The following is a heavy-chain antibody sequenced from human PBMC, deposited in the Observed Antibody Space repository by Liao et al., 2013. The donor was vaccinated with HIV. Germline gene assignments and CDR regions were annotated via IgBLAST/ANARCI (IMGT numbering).Heavy chain of an antibody. CDR2: IYHSGST. Sequence: QVQLQESGPGLVKPSETLSLTCTVSGGSMNNYYWSWIRQPPGKGLEWIGYIYHSGSTYYSPSLESRVTISVDTSKNQFSLNLNSVTAADTAVFYCARRGNASGRFDYWGQGALVTVSS. V-gene: IGHV4-59*08. D-gene: IGHD2-15*01. CDR3: ARRGNASGRFDY. CDR1: GGSMNNYY. J-gene: IGHJ4*02.